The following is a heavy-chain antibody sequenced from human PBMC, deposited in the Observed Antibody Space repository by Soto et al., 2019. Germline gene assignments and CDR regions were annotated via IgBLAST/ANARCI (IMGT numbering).Heavy chain of an antibody. CDR2: IYYSGST. J-gene: IGHJ4*02. CDR3: AREWDWEYSSGWGRFDY. D-gene: IGHD6-19*01. V-gene: IGHV4-39*02. CDR1: GGSISSSSYY. Sequence: QLQLQESGPGLVKPSETLSLTCTVSGGSISSSSYYWGWIRQPPGKGLEWIGSIYYSGSTYYNPSLKSRVTISVDTSKNQFSLKLSSVTAADTAVYYCAREWDWEYSSGWGRFDYWGQGTLVTVSS.